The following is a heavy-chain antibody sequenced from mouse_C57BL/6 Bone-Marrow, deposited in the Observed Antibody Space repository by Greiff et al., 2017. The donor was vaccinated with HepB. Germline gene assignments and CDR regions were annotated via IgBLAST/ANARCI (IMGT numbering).Heavy chain of an antibody. J-gene: IGHJ3*01. V-gene: IGHV7-1*01. D-gene: IGHD2-4*01. CDR2: SRNKANDYTT. CDR1: GFTFSDFY. CDR3: ARNDYDVGWFAY. Sequence: EVNVVESGGGLVQSGRSLRLSCATSGFTFSDFYMEWVRQAPGKGLEWIAASRNKANDYTTEYSASVKGRFIVSRDTSQSILYLQMNALRAEDTAIYYCARNDYDVGWFAYWGQGTLVTVAA.